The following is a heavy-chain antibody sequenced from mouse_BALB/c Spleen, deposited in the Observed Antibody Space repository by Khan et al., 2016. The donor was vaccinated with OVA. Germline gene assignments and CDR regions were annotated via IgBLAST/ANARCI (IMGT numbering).Heavy chain of an antibody. Sequence: QVQLKQSGPGLVAPSQSLSITCTISGFSLTNYGVHWVRQPPGKGLEWLVVIWNGGSTTYNSALKSRLTISKDNSKGQVFLKMNSLQTDDTAMYSCAKQPYYNYNIMDYWGQGTSVTVSA. CDR3: AKQPYYNYNIMDY. V-gene: IGHV2-6-1*01. CDR1: GFSLTNYG. D-gene: IGHD2-12*01. J-gene: IGHJ4*01. CDR2: IWNGGST.